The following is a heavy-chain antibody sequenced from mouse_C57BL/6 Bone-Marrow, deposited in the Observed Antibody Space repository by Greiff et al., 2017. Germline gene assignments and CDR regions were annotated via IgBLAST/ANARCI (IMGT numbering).Heavy chain of an antibody. CDR2: INPNYGTT. Sequence: VQLQQSGPELVKPGASVKISCKASGYSFTDYNMNWVKQSNGKSLEWIGVINPNYGTTSYNQKFKGKATLTVDQSSSTAYMRLNSLASEDSAVYYCAGGYDYDYAMDYWGQGTSVTVSS. CDR1: GYSFTDYN. D-gene: IGHD2-4*01. V-gene: IGHV1-39*01. J-gene: IGHJ4*01. CDR3: AGGYDYDYAMDY.